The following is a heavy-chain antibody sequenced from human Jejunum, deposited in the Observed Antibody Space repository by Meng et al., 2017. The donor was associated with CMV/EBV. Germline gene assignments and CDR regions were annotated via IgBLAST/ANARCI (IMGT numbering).Heavy chain of an antibody. Sequence: SKKAISWVRQAPGQGLEWMGGIIPTVNIVNYSEKMQGRVTITADTSTSTAYMELSSLRSEDTAVYYCARGTHYYDSASYYYNLGYWGQGTGVTVSS. J-gene: IGHJ4*02. CDR2: IIPTVNIV. CDR1: SKKA. D-gene: IGHD3-22*01. V-gene: IGHV1-69*10. CDR3: ARGTHYYDSASYYYNLGY.